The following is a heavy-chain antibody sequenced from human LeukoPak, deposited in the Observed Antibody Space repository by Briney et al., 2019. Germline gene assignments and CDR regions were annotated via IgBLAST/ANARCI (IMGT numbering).Heavy chain of an antibody. Sequence: ASVKVSCKASGYTFTGYYMHWVRQAPGQGLEWMGWMNPNSGNTGYAQKFQGRVTMTRNTSISTAYMELSSLRSEDTAVYYCARGLLRFLGYGMDVWGQGTTVTVSS. D-gene: IGHD3-3*01. V-gene: IGHV1-8*02. J-gene: IGHJ6*02. CDR2: MNPNSGNT. CDR3: ARGLLRFLGYGMDV. CDR1: GYTFTGYY.